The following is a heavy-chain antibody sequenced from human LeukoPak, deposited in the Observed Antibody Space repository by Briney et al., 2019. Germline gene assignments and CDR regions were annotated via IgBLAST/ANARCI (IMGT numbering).Heavy chain of an antibody. CDR1: GGTFSSYA. V-gene: IGHV1-69*05. J-gene: IGHJ4*02. Sequence: GASVKVSCKASGGTFSSYAISWVRQAPGQGLEWMGGIIPIFGTANYAQKFQGRVTITTDESTSTAYMELSSLRSEDTAVYYCARGDYDSSAHFDYWGQGTLVTVSS. CDR3: ARGDYDSSAHFDY. D-gene: IGHD3-22*01. CDR2: IIPIFGTA.